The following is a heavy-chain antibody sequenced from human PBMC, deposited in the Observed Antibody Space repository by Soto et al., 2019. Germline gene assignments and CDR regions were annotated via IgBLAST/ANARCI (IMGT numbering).Heavy chain of an antibody. J-gene: IGHJ4*02. CDR3: ARGRYGDY. V-gene: IGHV1-18*01. D-gene: IGHD1-1*01. Sequence: QVHLVQSGAEVKKPGASVKVYCKASGYTFTSYGITWVRQAPVQGLEWMGWISAHNGNTDYAQKLQGRVIVTRDTSTSRAYMELRSLRSDDTAVYYCARGRYGDYWGQGALVTVSS. CDR1: GYTFTSYG. CDR2: ISAHNGNT.